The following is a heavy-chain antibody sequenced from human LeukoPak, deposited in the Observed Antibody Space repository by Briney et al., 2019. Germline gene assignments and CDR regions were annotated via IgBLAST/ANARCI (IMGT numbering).Heavy chain of an antibody. V-gene: IGHV3-66*01. D-gene: IGHD3-16*01. CDR1: GFTVSSNY. J-gene: IGHJ4*02. CDR3: GGGYYSDY. Sequence: GGSLRLSCAASGFTVSSNYMSCVRQAPGKGLEWVSVIYSGGSTCYGASVKGRFTISRDNSNNTLYLQLNSLRAEDTAVYYCGGGYYSDYWGQGTLVTVSS. CDR2: IYSGGST.